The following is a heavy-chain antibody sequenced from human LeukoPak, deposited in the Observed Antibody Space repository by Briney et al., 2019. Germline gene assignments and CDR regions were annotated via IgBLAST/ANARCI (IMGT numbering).Heavy chain of an antibody. D-gene: IGHD3-22*01. Sequence: GASVKVSRKASGYTFTGYYMHWVRQAPGQGLEWMGRINPNSGGTNYAQKFQGRVTMTRDTSISTAYMELSRLRSDDTAVYYCARGGGRGYYDSSGYYHVRWGQGTLVTVSS. J-gene: IGHJ4*02. CDR3: ARGGGRGYYDSSGYYHVR. CDR1: GYTFTGYY. V-gene: IGHV1-2*06. CDR2: INPNSGGT.